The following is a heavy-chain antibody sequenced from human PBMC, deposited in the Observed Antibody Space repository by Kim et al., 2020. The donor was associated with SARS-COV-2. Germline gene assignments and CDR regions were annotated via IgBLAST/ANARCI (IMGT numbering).Heavy chain of an antibody. Sequence: SETLSLTCTVSGGSISSGGYYWSWIRQHPGKGLEWIGYINYSGSTYYNTYLKSRVTISVDTSKNQFSLKLSAVTAADTAVYYCARVAGTNYYDSSGYWSWGQGTLVTVSS. J-gene: IGHJ4*02. CDR1: GGSISSGGYY. V-gene: IGHV4-31*03. D-gene: IGHD3-22*01. CDR3: ARVAGTNYYDSSGYWS. CDR2: INYSGST.